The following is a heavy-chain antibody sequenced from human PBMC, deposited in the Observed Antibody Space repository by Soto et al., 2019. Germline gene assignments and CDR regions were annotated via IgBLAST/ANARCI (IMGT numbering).Heavy chain of an antibody. CDR1: GASIISSSYY. Sequence: PSETLSLTCTVSGASIISSSYYWGWIRQPPGKGLEWIGSINYSGSTYYNPSLKSRVSISMDTSKNQFSLNLDSVTAADTAVYFCARDFAYFDSWGQGTLVTVSS. D-gene: IGHD3-3*01. CDR2: INYSGST. CDR3: ARDFAYFDS. J-gene: IGHJ4*02. V-gene: IGHV4-39*07.